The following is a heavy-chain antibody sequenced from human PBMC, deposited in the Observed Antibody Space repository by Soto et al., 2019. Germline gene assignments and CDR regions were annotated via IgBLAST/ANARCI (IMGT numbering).Heavy chain of an antibody. J-gene: IGHJ3*02. Sequence: QVQLVQSGAEVKKPGSSVKVSCKASGATLDTFINFGITWVRRAPGQGLEWMGGIIPVFGTAHYAQKFQGRLAISEDESTRTGYMELSSLRSEDTGVYYCARGAATMILVVMDDALEIWGQGTMVTVSS. CDR3: ARGAATMILVVMDDALEI. CDR2: IIPVFGTA. CDR1: GATLDTFINFG. D-gene: IGHD3-22*01. V-gene: IGHV1-69*12.